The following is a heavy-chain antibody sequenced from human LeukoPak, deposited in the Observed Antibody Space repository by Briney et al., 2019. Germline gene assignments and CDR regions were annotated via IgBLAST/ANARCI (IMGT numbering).Heavy chain of an antibody. J-gene: IGHJ5*01. CDR1: GYSISSGYY. D-gene: IGHD6-13*01. CDR2: IYHSGST. CDR3: ARDFSSSAGISRGFDS. Sequence: SETLSLTCAVSGYSISSGYYWGWIRQPPGKGLEWIGSIYHSGSTYYNPSLKSRVTISVDTSKNQFSLKLSSVTAADTAVYYCARDFSSSAGISRGFDSRGQGTLVTVSS. V-gene: IGHV4-38-2*02.